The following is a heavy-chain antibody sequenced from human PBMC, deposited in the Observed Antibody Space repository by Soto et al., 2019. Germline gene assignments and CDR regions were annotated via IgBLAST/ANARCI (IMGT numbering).Heavy chain of an antibody. D-gene: IGHD1-1*01. CDR2: IIPIFGTA. J-gene: IGHJ5*02. CDR1: GGTFSSYA. V-gene: IGHV1-69*01. Sequence: QVQLVQSGAEVKKPGSSVKVSCKASGGTFSSYAISRVRQAPGQGLEWMGGIIPIFGTANYAQKFQGRVTITADESTSTAYMALSSLRSEDTAVYYCARVDNWNDYWNKFDPWGQGTLVTVSS. CDR3: ARVDNWNDYWNKFDP.